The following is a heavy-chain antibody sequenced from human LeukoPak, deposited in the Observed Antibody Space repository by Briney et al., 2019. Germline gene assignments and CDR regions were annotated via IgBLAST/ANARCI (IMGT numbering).Heavy chain of an antibody. CDR3: ARVGSGSYYRPYYYMDV. CDR1: GYTFTGYY. Sequence: ASVKVSCKASGYTFTGYYMHWVRQAPGQGLEWMGWINPNSGGTNYAQKFQGRVTMTRDTSISTAYMELSRLRSDDTAVYYCARVGSGSYYRPYYYMDVWGKGTTVTVSS. D-gene: IGHD3-10*01. CDR2: INPNSGGT. J-gene: IGHJ6*03. V-gene: IGHV1-2*02.